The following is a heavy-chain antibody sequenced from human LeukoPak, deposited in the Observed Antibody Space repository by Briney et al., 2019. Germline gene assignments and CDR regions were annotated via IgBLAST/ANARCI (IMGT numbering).Heavy chain of an antibody. CDR2: ISSRSSYI. CDR1: GFTFSSYS. J-gene: IGHJ4*02. V-gene: IGHV3-21*01. D-gene: IGHD4-11*01. Sequence: GESLRLSCAASGFTFSSYSMNWVRQAPGKGLEWVSSISSRSSYIYYADSVKGRFTISRDNAKNSLYLQMNSLRAEDTAVCYCARGSSTYGEYYFDYWGQGTLVTVSS. CDR3: ARGSSTYGEYYFDY.